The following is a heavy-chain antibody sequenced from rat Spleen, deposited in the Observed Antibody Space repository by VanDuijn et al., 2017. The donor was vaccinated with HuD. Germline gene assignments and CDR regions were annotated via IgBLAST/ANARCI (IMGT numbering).Heavy chain of an antibody. CDR2: ISDDGGTI. V-gene: IGHV5-20*01. CDR3: TTAGSFGFDN. Sequence: EVQLAESGGGLVQPGRSLKLSCAASGFTFSDSYMAWVRQAPTKGLEWVASISDDGGTIYYRDSVKGRFTISRDNAKSSLYLQMDSLRSEETATFYCTTAGSFGFDNWGQGVMVTVSS. J-gene: IGHJ2*01. D-gene: IGHD5-1*01. CDR1: GFTFSDSY.